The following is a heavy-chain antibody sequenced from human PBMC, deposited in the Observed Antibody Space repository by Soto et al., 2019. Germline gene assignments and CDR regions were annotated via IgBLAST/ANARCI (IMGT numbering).Heavy chain of an antibody. D-gene: IGHD6-13*01. CDR2: ISISSRTI. CDR3: ARDNGIAGSFDP. J-gene: IGHJ5*02. Sequence: GGSLRLSCAASGLTFRSYSMNWVRQPPGKGLEWVSYISISSRTIYYADSVKGRFTISRDDAKNSLYLQMNSLRDEDTSVYYCARDNGIAGSFDPWGQGTLVTVSS. CDR1: GLTFRSYS. V-gene: IGHV3-48*02.